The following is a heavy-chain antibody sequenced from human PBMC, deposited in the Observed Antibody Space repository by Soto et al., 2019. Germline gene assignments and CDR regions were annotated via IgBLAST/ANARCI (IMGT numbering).Heavy chain of an antibody. CDR2: ISPGSRYP. CDR1: GFTFGDSY. D-gene: IGHD2-15*01. J-gene: IGHJ5*02. CDR3: VRGGGGGLFDP. Sequence: PGGSLRLSCAGSGFTFGDSYMSWIRQAPGKGLEWLSYISPGSRYPAYADSVKGRFTISRDDAKRSLYLQMMSLTAEDTAIYYCVRGGGGGLFDPWGQGTMVTVSS. V-gene: IGHV3-11*06.